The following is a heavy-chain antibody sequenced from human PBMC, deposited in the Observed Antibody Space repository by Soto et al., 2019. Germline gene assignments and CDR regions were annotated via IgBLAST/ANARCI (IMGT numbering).Heavy chain of an antibody. CDR3: AKIPGPP. CDR1: GFTFDDYA. Sequence: LRLSCAASGFTFDDYAMHWVRQAPGKGLEWVSGISWNSGSIGYADSVKGRFTISRDNAKNSLYLQMNSLRAEDTALYYCAKIPGPPWGQGTLVTVSS. J-gene: IGHJ5*02. CDR2: ISWNSGSI. V-gene: IGHV3-9*01.